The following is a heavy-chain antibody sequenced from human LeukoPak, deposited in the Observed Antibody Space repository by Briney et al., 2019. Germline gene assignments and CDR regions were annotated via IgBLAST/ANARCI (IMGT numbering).Heavy chain of an antibody. V-gene: IGHV4-39*07. CDR3: ARVELGGTDSSGYYYVY. CDR1: GGSMNSSNYY. CDR2: LSYTGSA. D-gene: IGHD3-22*01. J-gene: IGHJ4*02. Sequence: SETLSLTCSVSGGSMNSSNYYWGWIRQPPGKGLEWLGSLSYTGSAYYNPSLKSRVTISVDTSKNQFSLKLSSVTAADTAVYYCARVELGGTDSSGYYYVYWGQGTLVTVSS.